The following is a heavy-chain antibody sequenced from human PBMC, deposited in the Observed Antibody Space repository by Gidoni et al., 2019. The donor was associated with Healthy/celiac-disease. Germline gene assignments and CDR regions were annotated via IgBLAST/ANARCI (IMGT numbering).Heavy chain of an antibody. Sequence: QVQLVQSGAEVKKPGASVKVSCKASGYTFTGHYMHWVRQAPGQGLEWMAWINPNRGGTNYAQKFQGRVTMTRDTSISTAYMELSRLRSDDTAVYYCARSVGYSSSWYGDEYFQHWGQGTLVTVSS. CDR3: ARSVGYSSSWYGDEYFQH. V-gene: IGHV1-2*02. CDR2: INPNRGGT. J-gene: IGHJ1*01. CDR1: GYTFTGHY. D-gene: IGHD6-13*01.